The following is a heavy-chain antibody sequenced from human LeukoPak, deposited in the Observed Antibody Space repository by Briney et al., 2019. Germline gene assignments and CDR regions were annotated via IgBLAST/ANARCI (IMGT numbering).Heavy chain of an antibody. V-gene: IGHV1-46*01. Sequence: GGSLRLSCAASGFTFSSYGMHWVRQAPGQGLEWMGIINPSGGSTSYAQKFQGRVTMTRDTSTSTVYMELSSLRSEDTAVYYCARDFPAVIAAAGTATTTDAFDIWGQGTMVTVSS. CDR1: GFTFSSYG. D-gene: IGHD6-13*01. CDR2: INPSGGST. CDR3: ARDFPAVIAAAGTATTTDAFDI. J-gene: IGHJ3*02.